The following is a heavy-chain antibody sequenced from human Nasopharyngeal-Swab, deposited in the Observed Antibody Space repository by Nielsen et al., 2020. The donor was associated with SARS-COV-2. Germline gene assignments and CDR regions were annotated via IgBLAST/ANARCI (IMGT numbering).Heavy chain of an antibody. V-gene: IGHV4-59*01. Sequence: SETLSLTCTVSGGSISSYYWSWIRQPPGKGLEWIGYIYYSGSTNYNPSLKSRATISVDTSKNQFSLKLSSVTAADTAVYYCARELLCFGVGRLWFDPWGQGTLVTVSS. CDR2: IYYSGST. J-gene: IGHJ5*02. CDR1: GGSISSYY. D-gene: IGHD3-10*01. CDR3: ARELLCFGVGRLWFDP.